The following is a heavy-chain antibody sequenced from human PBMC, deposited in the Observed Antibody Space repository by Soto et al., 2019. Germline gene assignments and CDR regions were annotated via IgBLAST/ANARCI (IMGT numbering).Heavy chain of an antibody. CDR1: GFTFSSYG. J-gene: IGHJ6*03. CDR2: ISYDGSNK. V-gene: IGHV3-30*18. D-gene: IGHD2-21*01. CDR3: AKDVRFQPTSHYYYYMDV. Sequence: GGSLRLSCAASGFTFSSYGMHWVRQAPGKGLEWVAVISYDGSNKYYADSVKGRFTISRDNSKNTLYLQMNSLRAEDTAVYYCAKDVRFQPTSHYYYYMDVWGKGTTVTVSS.